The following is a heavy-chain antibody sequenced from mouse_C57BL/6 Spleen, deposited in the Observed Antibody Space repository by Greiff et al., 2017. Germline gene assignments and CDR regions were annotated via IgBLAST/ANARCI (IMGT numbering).Heavy chain of an antibody. V-gene: IGHV1-64*01. CDR1: GYTFTSYW. D-gene: IGHD3-2*02. Sequence: VQLQQPGAELVKPGASVKLSCKASGYTFTSYWMHWVKQRPGQGLEWIGMIHPNSGSTNYNEKFKRKATLTVDKSSSTAYMQLSSLTSEDSAVYYCARRTRTAQATGFDYWGQGTTLTVSS. J-gene: IGHJ2*01. CDR2: IHPNSGST. CDR3: ARRTRTAQATGFDY.